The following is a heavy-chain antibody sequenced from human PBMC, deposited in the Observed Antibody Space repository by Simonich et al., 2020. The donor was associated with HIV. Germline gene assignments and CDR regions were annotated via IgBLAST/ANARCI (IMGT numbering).Heavy chain of an antibody. D-gene: IGHD3-9*01. CDR3: AKVARYFDWYSTAFDY. Sequence: QVQLQQWGAGLLKPSETLSLTCAVFGGSFSGYYCSWIRQPQGTGLEWIGEINHSANTKYNPSLKSRFTISVDTSKNQFSLKLTSVTAADTAVYYCAKVARYFDWYSTAFDYWGHGTLVTVSS. V-gene: IGHV4-34*02. J-gene: IGHJ4*01. CDR1: GGSFSGYY. CDR2: INHSANT.